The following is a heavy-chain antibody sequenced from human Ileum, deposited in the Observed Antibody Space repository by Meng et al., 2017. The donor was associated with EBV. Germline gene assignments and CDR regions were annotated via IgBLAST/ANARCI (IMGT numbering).Heavy chain of an antibody. V-gene: IGHV3-21*01. J-gene: IGHJ4*02. CDR1: GFTFSGFT. Sequence: VQVVGSGGGRVKPGGSVRLSCAASGFTFSGFTMNWVRQAPGEGLDWVSSISGDSIYISYADSVKGRFTVSRDKAKNSLYLQMNSLRAEDTALYYCTREWDYTPRDWGQGTLVTVAS. CDR2: ISGDSIYI. CDR3: TREWDYTPRD. D-gene: IGHD4-11*01.